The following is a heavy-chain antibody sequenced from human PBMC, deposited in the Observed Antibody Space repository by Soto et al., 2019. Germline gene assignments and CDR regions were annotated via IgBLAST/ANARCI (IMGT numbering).Heavy chain of an antibody. J-gene: IGHJ1*01. CDR2: IIPSFGTA. D-gene: IGHD3-22*01. CDR3: ARPLYYYDSSGYYVTSEYFQH. CDR1: GGTFSNYA. Sequence: QVQLVQSGAEVKKPGSSVKVSCKASGGTFSNYAISWVRQAPGQGLEWMGGIIPSFGTANYAQNFQDRVTITEDKSTSTAYLELRSLESEDTAVYYCARPLYYYDSSGYYVTSEYFQHWGQGTLVTVSS. V-gene: IGHV1-69*06.